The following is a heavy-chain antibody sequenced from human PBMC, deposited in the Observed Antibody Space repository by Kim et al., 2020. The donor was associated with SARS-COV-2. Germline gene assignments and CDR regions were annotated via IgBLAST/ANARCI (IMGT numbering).Heavy chain of an antibody. Sequence: ETLSLTCTVSGGSISTTSYFWGWIRQPPGKGLEWIGNIDYSGSAYYNPSLKSRVTISIDTSKNQFSLRLSSVTAADTAMYYCARVYYYDRRVIDYWGQGTLVTVSS. V-gene: IGHV4-39*07. CDR1: GGSISTTSYF. CDR3: ARVYYYDRRVIDY. J-gene: IGHJ4*02. D-gene: IGHD3-22*01. CDR2: IDYSGSA.